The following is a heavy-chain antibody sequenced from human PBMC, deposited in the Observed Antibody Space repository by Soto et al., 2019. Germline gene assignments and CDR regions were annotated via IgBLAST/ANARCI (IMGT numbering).Heavy chain of an antibody. D-gene: IGHD6-19*01. V-gene: IGHV3-23*01. Sequence: EVQLLESGGGLVQPGGSLRLSCAASGFTFSSHAMSWVRQAPGKGLEGVSSTIDSGGRSYHSDSVRGRFTISRDNSKNTLYLQMNSLRADDTAIYYCAKDKMEQWLVGGYYDYWGQGALVTVSS. CDR2: TIDSGGRS. CDR1: GFTFSSHA. J-gene: IGHJ4*02. CDR3: AKDKMEQWLVGGYYDY.